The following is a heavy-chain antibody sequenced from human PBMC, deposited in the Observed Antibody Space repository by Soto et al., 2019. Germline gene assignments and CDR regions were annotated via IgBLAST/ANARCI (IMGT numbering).Heavy chain of an antibody. CDR1: CGSVKIGTYY. D-gene: IGHD2-21*01. CDR3: TRGGDAYKNGH. J-gene: IGHJ4*02. Sequence: SETMSLPCTVPCGSVKIGTYYWSWIRQPPGKGLEWIGFIHYSGSTNYNPSLKSRVTMSVDTSKNQFSLKLTSVNAADTAVYYCTRGGDAYKNGHWGQGTLVTVSS. CDR2: IHYSGST. V-gene: IGHV4-61*01.